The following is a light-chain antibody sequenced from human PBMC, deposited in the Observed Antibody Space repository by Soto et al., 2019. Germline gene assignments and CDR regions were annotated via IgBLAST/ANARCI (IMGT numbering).Light chain of an antibody. CDR2: LGS. Sequence: DIVMTQSPLSLPVTPGEPASISFRSSQSLLHSNGYNYLDWYLQKPGQSPQLLIYLGSNRASGVPDRFSGSGSGTDFTLKISRVEAEDVGVYYCMQALQTLWTFGQGTKV. J-gene: IGKJ1*01. V-gene: IGKV2-28*01. CDR3: MQALQTLWT. CDR1: QSLLHSNGYNY.